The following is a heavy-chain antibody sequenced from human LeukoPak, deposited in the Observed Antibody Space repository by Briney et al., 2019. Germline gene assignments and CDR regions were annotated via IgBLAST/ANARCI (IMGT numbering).Heavy chain of an antibody. CDR1: GYTFTSYY. CDR2: INPGGGST. Sequence: ASVKVSCKASGYTFTSYYMHWVRQAPGQGLEWMGIINPGGGSTSYAQKFQGRVTMTRDTSTSTVYMELSSLRSEDTAVYYCARIAYCGGDCYLNSLDYWGQGTLVTVSS. J-gene: IGHJ4*02. V-gene: IGHV1-46*03. D-gene: IGHD2-21*01. CDR3: ARIAYCGGDCYLNSLDY.